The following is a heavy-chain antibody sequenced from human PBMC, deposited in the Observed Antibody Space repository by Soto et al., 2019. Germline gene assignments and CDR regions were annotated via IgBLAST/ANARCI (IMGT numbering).Heavy chain of an antibody. CDR3: SRDQGLGAGYFAL. J-gene: IGHJ2*01. V-gene: IGHV4-61*01. D-gene: IGHD7-27*01. CDR1: GGSVSSGTYY. Sequence: QVQLQESGPGQVKPSETLFLTCTVSGGSVSSGTYYWSWIRQPAGKGLEWMGYIYRGSPNYNPSLESRATISVDTSRTQFSLMLSSVTAADTAVYYCSRDQGLGAGYFALWGRGTLVTLSS. CDR2: IYRGSP.